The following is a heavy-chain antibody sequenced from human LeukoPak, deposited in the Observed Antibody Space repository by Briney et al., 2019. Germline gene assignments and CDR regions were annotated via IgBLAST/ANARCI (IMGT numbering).Heavy chain of an antibody. CDR2: IKQDGSEK. CDR3: AREVEQLLGDYDYYYYYMDV. V-gene: IGHV3-7*01. D-gene: IGHD4-17*01. Sequence: PGGSLRLSCAASGFTFSSYSMNWVRQAPGKGLEWVANIKQDGSEKYYVDSVKGRFTISRDNAKNSLYLQMNSLRAEDTAVYYCAREVEQLLGDYDYYYYYMDVWGKGTTVTISS. CDR1: GFTFSSYS. J-gene: IGHJ6*03.